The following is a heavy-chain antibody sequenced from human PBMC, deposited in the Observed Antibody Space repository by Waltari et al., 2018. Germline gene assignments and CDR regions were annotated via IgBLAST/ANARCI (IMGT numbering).Heavy chain of an antibody. V-gene: IGHV6-1*01. CDR1: GETVSSNRAA. J-gene: IGHJ4*02. Sequence: QGRLQQSGPGLVEPSQILSLTCVISGETVSSNRAAWNWIRQSPSRGLEWLGRTYYRSKWCNQYAVSVKSRITINPDTSKNQFALQLNSVTPEDTAVYYCARGNLYFDYWGQGTLVTVSS. CDR2: TYYRSKWCN. CDR3: ARGNLYFDY.